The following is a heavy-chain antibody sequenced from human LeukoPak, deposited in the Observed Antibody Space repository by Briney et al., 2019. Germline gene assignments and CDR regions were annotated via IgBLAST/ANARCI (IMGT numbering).Heavy chain of an antibody. D-gene: IGHD6-19*01. CDR2: ISYDGSNE. J-gene: IGHJ5*02. V-gene: IGHV3-30*04. CDR3: ARDSSGSYNWFDP. Sequence: RTGGSLRLSCAASGFSFSSYAMHWVRQAPGKGLEWVAVISYDGSNEYYPDSVKGRFTISRDNSKNTLYLQMNSLRAEDTAVYYCARDSSGSYNWFDPWGQGTLVTVSS. CDR1: GFSFSSYA.